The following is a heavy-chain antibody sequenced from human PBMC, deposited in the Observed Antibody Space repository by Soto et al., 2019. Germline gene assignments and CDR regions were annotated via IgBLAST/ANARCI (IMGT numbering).Heavy chain of an antibody. CDR1: GFSFSNNW. D-gene: IGHD3-10*01. CDR3: STVFYGP. CDR2: INDDGSST. V-gene: IGHV3-74*01. J-gene: IGHJ5*02. Sequence: DVQLVESGGGLVQPGGSLRHSCAASGFSFSNNWMHWVRQAPGKGLVWVSRINDDGSSTSYADSVKGRFTISRDNAKNTLYLQMNSLRAEDTAVYYCSTVFYGPWGQGTLVTVSS.